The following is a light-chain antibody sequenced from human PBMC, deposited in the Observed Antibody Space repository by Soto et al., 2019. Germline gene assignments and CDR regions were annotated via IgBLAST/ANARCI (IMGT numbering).Light chain of an antibody. CDR2: NDN. J-gene: IGLJ2*01. CDR1: VLAKKY. V-gene: IGLV3-27*01. Sequence: SYELTQPSSVSVSPGQTARITCSGDVLAKKYARWFQQKPGQAPVLLIYNDNERPSGIPERFSGSTSGSTVTLTISGAQVEDEADYYCYSAAGINLVVFGGGTKLTVL. CDR3: YSAAGINLVV.